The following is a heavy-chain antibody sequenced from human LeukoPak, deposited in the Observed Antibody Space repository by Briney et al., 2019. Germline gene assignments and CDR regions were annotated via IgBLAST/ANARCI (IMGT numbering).Heavy chain of an antibody. CDR1: GVTFSNYG. V-gene: IGHV3-30*03. J-gene: IGHJ4*02. D-gene: IGHD5-12*01. CDR3: TTKVIRGNSGDDYDD. Sequence: GGSLRLSCAASGVTFSNYGMHWVRQAPGKGLEWVALISSNGNDKLYGDSVKGRFTISRDDSRSTLYLQMNSLRVEDTAVYYCTTKVIRGNSGDDYDDWGQGTLVTVSS. CDR2: ISSNGNDK.